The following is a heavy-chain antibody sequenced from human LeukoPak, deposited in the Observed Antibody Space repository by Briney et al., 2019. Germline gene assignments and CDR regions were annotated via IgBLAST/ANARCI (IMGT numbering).Heavy chain of an antibody. CDR2: ISASGAST. D-gene: IGHD3-22*01. CDR1: GFTFSSYP. CDR3: TKDDGYYDSSGSFLFDS. V-gene: IGHV3-23*01. J-gene: IGHJ4*02. Sequence: GGSLRLSCAASGFTFSSYPMHWVRQAPGKGLEWVSTISASGASTGYADSVKGRFTISRDNSKNTLYLQMNSLRAEDTAVYYCTKDDGYYDSSGSFLFDSWGQGTLVTVSS.